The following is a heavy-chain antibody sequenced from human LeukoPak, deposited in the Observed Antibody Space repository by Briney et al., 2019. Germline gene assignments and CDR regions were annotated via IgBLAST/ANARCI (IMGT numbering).Heavy chain of an antibody. CDR3: AAISTPTTRRAYHFDS. CDR2: FDPEAGET. V-gene: IGHV1-24*01. Sequence: ASVKVSCKVSEYALTELSIHWVRQTPGKGLECMGGFDPEAGETIYAQKFQGRVTMTEDTSTGTAYMELSSLTSDDTAVYYCAAISTPTTRRAYHFDSWGQGTLVTVSS. D-gene: IGHD5-12*01. J-gene: IGHJ4*02. CDR1: EYALTELS.